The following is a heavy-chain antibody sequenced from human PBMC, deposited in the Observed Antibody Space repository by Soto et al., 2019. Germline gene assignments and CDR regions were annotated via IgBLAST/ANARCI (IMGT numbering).Heavy chain of an antibody. CDR2: IQNVGGTT. D-gene: IGHD3-10*01. J-gene: IGHJ4*02. Sequence: GGSLRLSCAASGFTFRSYYMAWVRQAPGKGLEWISSIQNVGGTTYYADSVKGRFTISRDNSKETLNLQMNRLKVEDTAVYYCAKLLYLGDPGFFVDSWGQGTLVTVSS. CDR1: GFTFRSYY. V-gene: IGHV3-23*03. CDR3: AKLLYLGDPGFFVDS.